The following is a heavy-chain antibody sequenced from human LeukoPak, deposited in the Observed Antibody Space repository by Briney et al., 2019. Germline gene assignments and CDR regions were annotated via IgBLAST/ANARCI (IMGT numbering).Heavy chain of an antibody. V-gene: IGHV3-23*01. D-gene: IGHD6-13*01. Sequence: GGSLRLSCAASGSTFSSYAMSWVRQAPGKGLEWVSVISGSGGRTYYADSVKGRLTISRDNSKNTLYLEMNSLRAEDTAVYHCAKCASNWYKGFDCWGQGTLVTVSS. CDR1: GSTFSSYA. CDR3: AKCASNWYKGFDC. CDR2: ISGSGGRT. J-gene: IGHJ4*02.